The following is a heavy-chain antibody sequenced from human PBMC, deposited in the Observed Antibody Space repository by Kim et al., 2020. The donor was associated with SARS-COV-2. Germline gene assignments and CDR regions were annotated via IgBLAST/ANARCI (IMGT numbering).Heavy chain of an antibody. CDR3: ASLGASVDY. Sequence: SSSSSTIYYADSVKGRFTISRDNAKNSLYLQMNSLRAEDTAVYYCASLGASVDYWGQGTLVTVSS. J-gene: IGHJ4*02. V-gene: IGHV3-48*01. D-gene: IGHD1-26*01. CDR2: SSSSSTI.